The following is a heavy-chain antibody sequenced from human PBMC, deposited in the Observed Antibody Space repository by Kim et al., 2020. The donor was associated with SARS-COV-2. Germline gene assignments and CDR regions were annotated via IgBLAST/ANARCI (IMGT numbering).Heavy chain of an antibody. J-gene: IGHJ4*01. CDR1: GAFISSSSAY. D-gene: IGHD3-10*01. CDR3: ARDLRASWSYTYFDY. Sequence: SETLSLSCTVSGAFISSSSAYWGWIRQPPGKGLEWIGSFYYGANTYYNPPLNSRVSISVDTSKNQFSLKVSPVTAAETAVYHCARDLRASWSYTYFDYWG. V-gene: IGHV4-39*02. CDR2: FYYGANT.